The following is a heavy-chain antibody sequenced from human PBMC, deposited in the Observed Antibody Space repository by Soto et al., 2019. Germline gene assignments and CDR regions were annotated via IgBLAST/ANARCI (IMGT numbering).Heavy chain of an antibody. Sequence: ASVKVACKASGYTFTSYGISWVRQAPGQGLEWMGWISAYNGNTNYAQKLQGRVTMTTDTSTSTAYMELRSLRSDDTAVYYCARDKQLVPDYYYYGMDGWGQGTTVTVSS. V-gene: IGHV1-18*01. D-gene: IGHD6-6*01. CDR1: GYTFTSYG. J-gene: IGHJ6*02. CDR3: ARDKQLVPDYYYYGMDG. CDR2: ISAYNGNT.